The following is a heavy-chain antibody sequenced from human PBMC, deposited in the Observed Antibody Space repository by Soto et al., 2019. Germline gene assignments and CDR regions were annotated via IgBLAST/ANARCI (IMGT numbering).Heavy chain of an antibody. V-gene: IGHV3-48*02. CDR2: ISRSSTGI. CDR3: ARAVTWGFDV. Sequence: EVQLVESGGGLVQPGGSLRLSCAASGFTFSLYSMSWVHQAPGKGLEWVSYISRSSTGIHYADSVKGRFIISRDDATNSMHLQMNSLRDGDTAVYYCARAVTWGFDVWGQGTTVSISS. CDR1: GFTFSLYS. D-gene: IGHD7-27*01. J-gene: IGHJ6*02.